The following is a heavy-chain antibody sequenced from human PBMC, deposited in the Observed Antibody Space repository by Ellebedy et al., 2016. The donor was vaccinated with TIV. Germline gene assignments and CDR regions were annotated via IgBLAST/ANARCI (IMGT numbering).Heavy chain of an antibody. D-gene: IGHD6-13*01. V-gene: IGHV4-34*01. CDR3: ARDWIVAAGTEAFDI. CDR1: GGSFSGYY. CDR2: INHSGST. Sequence: SETLSLXXAVYGGSFSGYYWSWIRQPPGKGLEWIGDINHSGSTNYNPSLKSRVTISVDKSKNQFSLRLSSVTAADTAVYYCARDWIVAAGTEAFDIWGQGTMVTVSS. J-gene: IGHJ3*02.